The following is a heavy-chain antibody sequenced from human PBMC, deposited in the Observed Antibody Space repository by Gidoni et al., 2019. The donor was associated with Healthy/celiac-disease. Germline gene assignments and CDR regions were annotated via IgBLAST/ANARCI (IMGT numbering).Heavy chain of an antibody. J-gene: IGHJ4*02. V-gene: IGHV4-38-2*02. Sequence: QVQLQESGPGLVKPSETLSLTCTVSGYSISSGYYWGWIRQPPGKGLEWIGSIYHSGSTYYNPALKSRVTISVDTSKNQFSLKLSSVTAADTAVYYCARESPPSADSYGLDYWGQGTLVTVSS. D-gene: IGHD5-18*01. CDR1: GYSISSGYY. CDR2: IYHSGST. CDR3: ARESPPSADSYGLDY.